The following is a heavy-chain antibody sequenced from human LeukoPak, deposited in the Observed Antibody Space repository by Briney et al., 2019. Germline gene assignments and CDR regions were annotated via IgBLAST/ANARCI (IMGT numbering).Heavy chain of an antibody. CDR3: AKESQNYYDTGASYYFDH. D-gene: IGHD3-22*01. Sequence: PGGSQRLSCAASGFTFDGHTMHWVRHVPGKGLQWVSLISWDGGRTVYAVFVKGRFTLSRDNRRNSLYLQMNSLTTEDTALYYCAKESQNYYDTGASYYFDHWGQGALVTVSS. CDR1: GFTFDGHT. V-gene: IGHV3-43*01. J-gene: IGHJ4*02. CDR2: ISWDGGRT.